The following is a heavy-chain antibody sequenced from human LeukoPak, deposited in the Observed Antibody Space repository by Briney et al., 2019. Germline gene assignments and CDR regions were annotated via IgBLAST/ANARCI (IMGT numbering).Heavy chain of an antibody. V-gene: IGHV3-66*01. CDR3: ARAKRYYYYGMDV. Sequence: GGSLRLSYAASGFTVSSNYMSWVRQAPGKGLEWVSVIYSGGSTYYADSVKGRFTISRDNSKNTLYLQMNSLRAEDTAVYYCARAKRYYYYGMDVWGQGTTVTVSS. CDR1: GFTVSSNY. CDR2: IYSGGST. J-gene: IGHJ6*02.